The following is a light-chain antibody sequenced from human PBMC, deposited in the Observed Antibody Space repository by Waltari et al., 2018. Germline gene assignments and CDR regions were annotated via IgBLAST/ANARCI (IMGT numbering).Light chain of an antibody. CDR2: EVS. V-gene: IGLV2-14*01. J-gene: IGLJ1*01. CDR3: SSYTSSNTYYV. Sequence: QSALTQPASVSGSPGQSITISCTGTSSDVGGYNYVSWYQHHPGNAPKLMIYEVSNRPSGVSTRFSGSKSDNTASLTISGLQAEDEADYHCSSYTSSNTYYVFGTGTKVTVL. CDR1: SSDVGGYNY.